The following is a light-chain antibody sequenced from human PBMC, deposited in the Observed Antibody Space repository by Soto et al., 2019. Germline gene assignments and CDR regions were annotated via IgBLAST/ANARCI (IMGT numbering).Light chain of an antibody. Sequence: EVVLTQSPATLSVSPGARATLSCRASQSVGSNLARYQQKPGQAPRLLIYGASTRATGIPARFSGSGSGTDFTLTISSLQPEDVAAYYCQKYNSAPLTFGGGTKVDIK. CDR1: QSVGSN. V-gene: IGKV3-15*01. CDR3: QKYNSAPLT. CDR2: GAS. J-gene: IGKJ4*01.